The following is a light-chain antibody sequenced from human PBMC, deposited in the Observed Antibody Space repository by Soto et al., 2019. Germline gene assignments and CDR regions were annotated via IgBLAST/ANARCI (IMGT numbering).Light chain of an antibody. J-gene: IGLJ1*01. Sequence: QSALTQPASVSGSPGQSITISCTGTSSDVGGYDFVSWYQQHPGKAPKLLIYEVSNRPPGLSDRFSGSKSGNTASLSISGLQTEDEADYYCSSYTSTTTLVFGTGTKVTVL. V-gene: IGLV2-14*01. CDR3: SSYTSTTTLV. CDR1: SSDVGGYDF. CDR2: EVS.